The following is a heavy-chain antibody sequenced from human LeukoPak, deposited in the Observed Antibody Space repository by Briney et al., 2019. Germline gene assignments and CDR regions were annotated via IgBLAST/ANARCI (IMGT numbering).Heavy chain of an antibody. CDR2: IYYSGST. D-gene: IGHD5-18*01. CDR1: GGSISSYY. J-gene: IGHJ4*02. CDR3: ARLGGYSRPFDY. V-gene: IGHV4-59*08. Sequence: PSETLSLTCTVSGGSISSYYWSWIRQPPGKGLEWIGYIYYSGSTNYNPSLKSRVTISVDTSKNQFSLKLSSVTAADTAVYYCARLGGYSRPFDYWGQGTLVTVSS.